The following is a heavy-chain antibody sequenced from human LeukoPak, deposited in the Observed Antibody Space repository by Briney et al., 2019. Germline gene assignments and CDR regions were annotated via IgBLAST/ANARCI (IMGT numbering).Heavy chain of an antibody. CDR3: ARGYLGYCSSTSCYPGGY. D-gene: IGHD2-2*01. V-gene: IGHV1-46*01. Sequence: ASVKVSCKASGYTFTSYYMHWVRQAPGQGLEWMGIINPSGGSTSYAQRFQGRVTMTRDTSTSTVYMELSSLRSEDTAVYYCARGYLGYCSSTSCYPGGYWGQGTLVTVSS. J-gene: IGHJ4*02. CDR2: INPSGGST. CDR1: GYTFTSYY.